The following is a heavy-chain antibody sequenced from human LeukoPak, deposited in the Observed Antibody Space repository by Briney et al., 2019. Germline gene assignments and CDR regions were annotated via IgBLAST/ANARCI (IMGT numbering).Heavy chain of an antibody. D-gene: IGHD4-17*01. J-gene: IGHJ4*02. CDR3: AKLTTVTTGDY. Sequence: GGSLRLSRAASGFTFSSYSMNWVRQAPGKGLEWVSSISSSSSYIYYADSVKGWFTISRDNSKNTLYLQMNSLRAEDTAVYYCAKLTTVTTGDYWGQGTLVTVSS. CDR2: ISSSSSYI. V-gene: IGHV3-21*04. CDR1: GFTFSSYS.